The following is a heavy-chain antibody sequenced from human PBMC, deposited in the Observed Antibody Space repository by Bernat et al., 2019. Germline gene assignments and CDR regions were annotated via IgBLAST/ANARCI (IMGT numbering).Heavy chain of an antibody. D-gene: IGHD3-16*02. CDR3: ARGVWGSYRFETRGAFDI. CDR2: ISSNGGST. J-gene: IGHJ3*02. CDR1: GFTFSSYA. V-gene: IGHV3-64*01. Sequence: EVQLVESGGGLVQPGGSLRLSCAASGFTFSSYAMRWVRQAPGKGLEYVSAISSNGGSTYYANSVKGRFTISRDNSKNTLYLQMGSLRAEDMAVYYCARGVWGSYRFETRGAFDIWGQGTMVTVSS.